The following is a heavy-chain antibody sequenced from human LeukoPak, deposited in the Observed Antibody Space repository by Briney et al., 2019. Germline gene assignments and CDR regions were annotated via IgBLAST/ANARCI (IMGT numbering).Heavy chain of an antibody. Sequence: SETLSLTCAVSGYSISSGYYWGWIRQPPGKGLDWIGIIYHSGNTYYNPSLKSRVTISVDTSKNQFSLKLSSVTAADTAVYYCARQGGSYWDWFDPWGQGTLVTVSS. J-gene: IGHJ5*02. D-gene: IGHD2-15*01. CDR1: GYSISSGYY. CDR2: IYHSGNT. CDR3: ARQGGSYWDWFDP. V-gene: IGHV4-38-2*01.